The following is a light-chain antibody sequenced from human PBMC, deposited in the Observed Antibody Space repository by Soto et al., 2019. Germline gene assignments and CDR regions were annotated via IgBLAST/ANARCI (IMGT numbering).Light chain of an antibody. J-gene: IGLJ2*01. CDR1: SSDVGYYNY. Sequence: QSALTQPASVSGSPGQSITISCTGTSSDVGYYNYVSWYQQHPGKAPKLMIYDVNNRPSGVSDRFSGSKSGNTASLTISGLQAEDEGDYYCSSYTHSSTVVFGGGTKVTVL. CDR3: SSYTHSSTVV. CDR2: DVN. V-gene: IGLV2-14*01.